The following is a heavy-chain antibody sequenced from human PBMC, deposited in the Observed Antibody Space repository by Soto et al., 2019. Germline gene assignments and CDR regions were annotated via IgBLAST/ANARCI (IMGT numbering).Heavy chain of an antibody. D-gene: IGHD3-3*01. CDR2: ISYDGSNK. Sequence: QVQLVESGGGVVQPGRSLRLSCAASGFTFSSYGMHWVRQAPGKGLEWVAVISYDGSNKYYADSVKGRFTISRDNSKNTLYLQMNSLRAEDTAVYYCAKDPFGSYHWGQGTLVTVSS. CDR3: AKDPFGSYH. V-gene: IGHV3-30*18. J-gene: IGHJ5*02. CDR1: GFTFSSYG.